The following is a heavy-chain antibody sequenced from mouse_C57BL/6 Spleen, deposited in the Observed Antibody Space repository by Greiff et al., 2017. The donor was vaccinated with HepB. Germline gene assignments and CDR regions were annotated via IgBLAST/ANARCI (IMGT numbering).Heavy chain of an antibody. Sequence: VKLQESGPGLVQPSQSLSITCTASGFSLTSYGVHWVRQSPGKGLEWLGVIWSGGSTDYNAAFMSRLSITKDNSKSQVFFKMNSLQADDTAICYCAKINNGGFDYWGQGTTLTVSS. CDR1: GFSLTSYG. D-gene: IGHD6-1*01. CDR3: AKINNGGFDY. V-gene: IGHV2-5*01. J-gene: IGHJ2*01. CDR2: IWSGGST.